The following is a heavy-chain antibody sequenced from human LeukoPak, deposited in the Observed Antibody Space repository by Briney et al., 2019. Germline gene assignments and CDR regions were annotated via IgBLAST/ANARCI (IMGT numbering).Heavy chain of an antibody. V-gene: IGHV4-4*07. J-gene: IGHJ5*02. CDR2: IYTSGST. CDR3: ARDAYYYGHPVNWFDP. CDR1: GGSISSYY. Sequence: SETLSLTCTVSGGSISSYYWSWIRQPAGKGLEWIGRIYTSGSTNYNPSLKSRVTMSVDTSKNQFSLKLSSVTAADTAVYYCARDAYYYGHPVNWFDPWGQGTLVTVSS. D-gene: IGHD3-10*01.